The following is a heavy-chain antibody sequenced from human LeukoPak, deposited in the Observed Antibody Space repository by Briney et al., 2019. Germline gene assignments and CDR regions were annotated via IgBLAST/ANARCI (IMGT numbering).Heavy chain of an antibody. V-gene: IGHV6-1*01. J-gene: IGHJ3*01. Sequence: SQTLSLTCVISGDSVVSNSTACNWIRQSPSRGLEWLGRTYYRSKWYNDYAVSVKSRIIINPDTSKNQFSLQLNSVTPEDTAVYYCARGGQGDGYSADEAFDVWGQGAMVTVS. CDR3: ARGGQGDGYSADEAFDV. CDR1: GDSVVSNSTA. D-gene: IGHD5-24*01. CDR2: TYYRSKWYN.